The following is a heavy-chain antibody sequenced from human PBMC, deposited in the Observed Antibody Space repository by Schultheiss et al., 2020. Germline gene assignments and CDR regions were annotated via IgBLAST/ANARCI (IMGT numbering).Heavy chain of an antibody. D-gene: IGHD3-10*01. CDR2: IYYSGST. J-gene: IGHJ4*02. V-gene: IGHV4-59*01. CDR3: AGTSMVRGVTVFDY. Sequence: SQPLSLTCTVSGGSISSYYWSWIRQPPGKGLEWIGYIYYSGSTNYNPSLKSRVTISVDTSKNQFSLILSSVTAADSAVYYCAGTSMVRGVTVFDYWGQGTRVTVSS. CDR1: GGSISSYY.